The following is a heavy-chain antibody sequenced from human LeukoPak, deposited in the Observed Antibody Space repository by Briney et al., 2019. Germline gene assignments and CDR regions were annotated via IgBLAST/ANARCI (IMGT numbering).Heavy chain of an antibody. V-gene: IGHV3-23*01. CDR2: IGDSGGNK. CDR3: AKADDFGSDFNC. CDR1: GFTISNHA. D-gene: IGHD3-3*01. J-gene: IGHJ4*02. Sequence: GGSLRLSCAASGFTISNHAMSWLRQAPREGLEWVSGIGDSGGNKYYTDSVWGRFTISRDNSKNTLFLQMNSLRADDTALYFCAKADDFGSDFNCWGQGTLVTVSS.